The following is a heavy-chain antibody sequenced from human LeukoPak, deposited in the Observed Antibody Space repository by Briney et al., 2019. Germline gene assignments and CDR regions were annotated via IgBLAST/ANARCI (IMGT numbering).Heavy chain of an antibody. CDR1: GGSFSGYY. Sequence: PSETLSLTCAVYGGSFSGYYWSWIRQPPGKGLEWIGEINHSGSTNYNPSLKSRVTISVDTSKNQFSLKLSSVTAADTAVYYRASSIAAAGTNFQHWGQGTLVTVSS. J-gene: IGHJ1*01. CDR3: ASSIAAAGTNFQH. V-gene: IGHV4-34*01. CDR2: INHSGST. D-gene: IGHD6-13*01.